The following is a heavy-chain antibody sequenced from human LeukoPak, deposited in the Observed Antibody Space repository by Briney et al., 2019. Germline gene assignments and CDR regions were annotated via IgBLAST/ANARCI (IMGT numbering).Heavy chain of an antibody. CDR3: ARGAPDFDWFSGGYYFDY. CDR2: FYYSGST. Sequence: PSETLSLTCTVSGASITSSAYSWGWIRQPPGKGLEWIGSFYYSGSTYYNPSLKSRITISADTSKNQFSLNVSSVTAADTAVYYCARGAPDFDWFSGGYYFDYWGQGTLVTVSS. D-gene: IGHD3-9*01. V-gene: IGHV4-39*07. J-gene: IGHJ4*02. CDR1: GASITSSAYS.